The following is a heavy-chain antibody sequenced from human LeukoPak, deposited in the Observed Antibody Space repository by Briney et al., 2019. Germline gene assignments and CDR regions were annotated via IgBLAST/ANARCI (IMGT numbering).Heavy chain of an antibody. Sequence: GGSLRLSCAASGFSVSGNYMSWVRQAPGKGLEWVSTISGSGGSTYYADSVKGRFTISRDNSKNTVYLQMNSLRAEDTAVYYCAKGLSDDLLTGTSKYWGQGTLVAVSS. V-gene: IGHV3-23*01. CDR1: GFSVSGNY. J-gene: IGHJ4*02. CDR3: AKGLSDDLLTGTSKY. CDR2: ISGSGGST. D-gene: IGHD3-9*01.